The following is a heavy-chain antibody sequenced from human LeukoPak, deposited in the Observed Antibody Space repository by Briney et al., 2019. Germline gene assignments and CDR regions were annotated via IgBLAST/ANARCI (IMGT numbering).Heavy chain of an antibody. CDR2: INPSGGST. CDR3: ASGRGPISSTSCYRFCGMDV. Sequence: GASVKVSCKVSGYTLIELSMHWVRQAPGQGLEWMGIINPSGGSTSYARKFQGRVTMTRDTSTSTVYMELSSLRSEDTAVYYCASGRGPISSTSCYRFCGMDVWGQGTTVTVSS. V-gene: IGHV1-46*01. J-gene: IGHJ6*02. CDR1: GYTLIELS. D-gene: IGHD2-2*02.